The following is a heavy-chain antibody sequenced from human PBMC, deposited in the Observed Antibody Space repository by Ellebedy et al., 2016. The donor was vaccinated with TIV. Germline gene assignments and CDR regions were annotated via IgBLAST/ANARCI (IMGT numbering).Heavy chain of an antibody. CDR3: ARYYDFWSGHYGMDV. J-gene: IGHJ6*02. Sequence: GGSLRLSXAASGFTFSSYAMHWVRQAPGKGLEWVAVISYDGSNKYYADSVKGRFTISRDNSKNTLYLQMNSLRAEDTAGYYCARYYDFWSGHYGMDVWGQGTTVTVSS. V-gene: IGHV3-30-3*01. CDR1: GFTFSSYA. D-gene: IGHD3-3*01. CDR2: ISYDGSNK.